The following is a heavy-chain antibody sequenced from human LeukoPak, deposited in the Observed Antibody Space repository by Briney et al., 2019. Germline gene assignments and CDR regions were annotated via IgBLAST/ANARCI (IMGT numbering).Heavy chain of an antibody. CDR3: AKDPGWGNY. Sequence: GGSLRLSCAASGFTFYSNAMTWVHQAPGKGLECVSAITAGGDTTYYPDSVKGRFTISRDNSRNTLYLQLNNLRAEDTAVYYCAKDPGWGNYWGQGTLVTVSS. CDR2: ITAGGDTT. CDR1: GFTFYSNA. V-gene: IGHV3-23*01. D-gene: IGHD1-14*01. J-gene: IGHJ4*02.